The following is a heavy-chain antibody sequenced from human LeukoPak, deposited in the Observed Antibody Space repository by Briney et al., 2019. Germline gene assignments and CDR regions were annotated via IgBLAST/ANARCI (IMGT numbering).Heavy chain of an antibody. CDR2: ISSSSSYI. Sequence: GGSLGLSCAASGFTFSSYSMNWVRQAPGKGLEWVSSISSSSSYIYYADSVKGRSTISRDNAKNSPYLQMNSLRAEDTAVYYCAREFQAPYYFDYWGQGTLVTVSS. CDR1: GFTFSSYS. J-gene: IGHJ4*02. CDR3: AREFQAPYYFDY. V-gene: IGHV3-21*01.